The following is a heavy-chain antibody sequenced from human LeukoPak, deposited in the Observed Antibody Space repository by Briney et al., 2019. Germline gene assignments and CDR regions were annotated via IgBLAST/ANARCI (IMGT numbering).Heavy chain of an antibody. J-gene: IGHJ4*02. V-gene: IGHV3-9*01. Sequence: GRSLRLSCAASGFTFDDYAMYWVRQAPGKGLEWVSGISWNSGSIGYADSVKGRFTISRDNAKNSLYLQMNSLRAEDTAVYFCAGTITGYSSGWYVGNDYWGQGTLVTVSS. D-gene: IGHD6-19*01. CDR3: AGTITGYSSGWYVGNDY. CDR2: ISWNSGSI. CDR1: GFTFDDYA.